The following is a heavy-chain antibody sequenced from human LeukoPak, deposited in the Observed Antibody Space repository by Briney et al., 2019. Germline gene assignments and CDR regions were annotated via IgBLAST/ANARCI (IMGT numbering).Heavy chain of an antibody. J-gene: IGHJ4*02. CDR1: GFIFSSYW. Sequence: GGSLGLSCAASGFIFSSYWMHWVRQAPGKGLVWVSRINSDGSSTSYADSVKGRFTISRDNSKNTLYLQMNSLRAEDTAVYYCARDPQYCSSTSCPNWGQGTLVTVSS. D-gene: IGHD2-2*01. CDR2: INSDGSST. CDR3: ARDPQYCSSTSCPN. V-gene: IGHV3-74*01.